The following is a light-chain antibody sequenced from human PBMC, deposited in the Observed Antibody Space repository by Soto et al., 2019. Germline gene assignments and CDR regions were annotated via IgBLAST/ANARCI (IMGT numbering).Light chain of an antibody. J-gene: IGKJ4*01. CDR3: QQYNNWPPLT. V-gene: IGKV3-15*01. CDR2: GAS. Sequence: EIVMTQSPATLSVSPGERATLSCRASQSVSSNLAWYQQKPGQAPRLLIYGASTRATGIQDRFSGSGSGTEFTLTISSLQSEDFAVYYCQQYNNWPPLTFGGGTKVEI. CDR1: QSVSSN.